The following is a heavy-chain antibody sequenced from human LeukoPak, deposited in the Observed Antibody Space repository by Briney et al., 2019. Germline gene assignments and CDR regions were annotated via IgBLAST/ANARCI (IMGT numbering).Heavy chain of an antibody. CDR1: GYSISSGYY. Sequence: SETLSLACAVSGYSISSGYYWGWIRQPPGKGLEWIGSIYHSGSTYYNPCLKSRVTISVDTSKNRLSLKLSSVAAAQTAGYCSARAGSWSYGLGTRSAVDYWGQETLVTVSS. CDR3: ARAGSWSYGLGTRSAVDY. CDR2: IYHSGST. J-gene: IGHJ4*02. V-gene: IGHV4-38-2*01. D-gene: IGHD3-10*01.